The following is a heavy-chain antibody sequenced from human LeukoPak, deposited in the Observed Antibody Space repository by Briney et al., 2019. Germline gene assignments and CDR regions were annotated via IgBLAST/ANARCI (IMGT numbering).Heavy chain of an antibody. D-gene: IGHD1-1*01. CDR3: ARVGGTYFDY. J-gene: IGHJ4*02. CDR2: MNPNSGNT. Sequence: ASVKVSCEASGYTFTSYDINWVRQATGQGLEWMGWMNPNSGNTGYAQKFQGRVTMTRNTSISTDYMKLSSLRSEDTAVYYCARVGGTYFDYWGQGTLVTVSS. CDR1: GYTFTSYD. V-gene: IGHV1-8*01.